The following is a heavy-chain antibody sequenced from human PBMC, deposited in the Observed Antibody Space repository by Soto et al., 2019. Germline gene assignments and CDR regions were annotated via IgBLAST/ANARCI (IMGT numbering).Heavy chain of an antibody. CDR2: MNPNSGNT. CDR3: ARGIKYGAYSRWFDP. D-gene: IGHD4-17*01. J-gene: IGHJ5*02. V-gene: IGHV1-8*01. CDR1: GYTFTSYD. Sequence: QVQLVQSGAEVKKPGASVKDSCKASGYTFTSYDINWLRQATGQVLEYLGWMNPNSGNTAYVQKFQGRVTMTWDTSITTAYMELSSLRSEDTAVYFCARGIKYGAYSRWFDPWGQGTLVTVSS.